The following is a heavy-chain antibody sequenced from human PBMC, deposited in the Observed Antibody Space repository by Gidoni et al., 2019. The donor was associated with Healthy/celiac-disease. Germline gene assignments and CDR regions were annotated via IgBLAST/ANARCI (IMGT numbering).Heavy chain of an antibody. CDR1: GYTFTSYY. CDR2: INPSGGST. D-gene: IGHD3-3*01. J-gene: IGHJ4*02. Sequence: QVQLVQSGAEVKKPGASVKVSCKASGYTFTSYYMHRVRQAQGQGLEWMGIINPSGGSTSYAQKFQGRVTMTRDTATSTVYMELSRLRSEDTAVYYCARSFDDFWSGYYGPGFDYWGQGTLVTVSS. V-gene: IGHV1-46*01. CDR3: ARSFDDFWSGYYGPGFDY.